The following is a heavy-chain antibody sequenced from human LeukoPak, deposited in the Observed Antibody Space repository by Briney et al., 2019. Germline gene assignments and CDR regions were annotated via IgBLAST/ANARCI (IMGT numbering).Heavy chain of an antibody. CDR3: ARVRREREIDY. D-gene: IGHD1-1*01. J-gene: IGHJ4*02. CDR1: GGTFSSYA. Sequence: ASVKVSCKASGGTFSSYAISWVRQAPGQGLEWMGGIIPIFGTANYAQKLQGRVTITADESTSTAYMELSSLRSEDTAVYYCARVRREREIDYWGQGTLVTVSS. V-gene: IGHV1-69*13. CDR2: IIPIFGTA.